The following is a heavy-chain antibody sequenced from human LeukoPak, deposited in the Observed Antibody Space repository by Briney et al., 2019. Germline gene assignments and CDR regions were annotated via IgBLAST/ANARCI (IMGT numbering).Heavy chain of an antibody. D-gene: IGHD4-17*01. CDR2: ISGSGGST. V-gene: IGHV3-23*01. J-gene: IGHJ4*02. CDR3: AREIPGASSDY. Sequence: WVRQAPGMWLEWVSPISGSGGSTYYADSVKGRFTTSRDNAKNSLYLQMNSLRAEDTAVYYCAREIPGASSDYWGQGTLVTVSS.